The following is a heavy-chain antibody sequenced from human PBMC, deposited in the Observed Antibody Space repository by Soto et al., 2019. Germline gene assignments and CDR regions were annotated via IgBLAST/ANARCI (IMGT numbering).Heavy chain of an antibody. D-gene: IGHD6-13*01. J-gene: IGHJ4*02. V-gene: IGHV4-31*03. CDR2: IYYSGST. CDR1: GGSISSGGYY. CDR3: ARGGLARYSSSEIDY. Sequence: SETLSLTCTVSGGSISSGGYYWSWIRQHPGKGLEWIGYIYYSGSTYYNPSLKSRVTISVDTSKNQSSLKLSSVTAADTAVYYCARGGLARYSSSEIDYWGQGTLVTVSS.